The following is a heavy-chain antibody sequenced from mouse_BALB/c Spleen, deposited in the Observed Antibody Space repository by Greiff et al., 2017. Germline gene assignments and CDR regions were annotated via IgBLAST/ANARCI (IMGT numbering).Heavy chain of an antibody. CDR1: GFTFSSYA. CDR2: ISSGGST. J-gene: IGHJ2*01. V-gene: IGHV5-6-5*01. D-gene: IGHD1-1*01. CDR3: ARALRGGYFDY. Sequence: EVQLVESGGGLVKPGGSLKLSCAASGFTFSSYAMSWVRQTPEKRLEWVASISSGGSTYYPDSVKGRFTISRDNARNILYLQMSSLRSEDTAMYYCARALRGGYFDYWGQGTTLTVSS.